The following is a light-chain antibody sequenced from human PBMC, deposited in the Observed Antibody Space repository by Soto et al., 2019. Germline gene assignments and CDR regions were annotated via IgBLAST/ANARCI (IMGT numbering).Light chain of an antibody. V-gene: IGLV2-14*01. J-gene: IGLJ2*01. Sequence: QSALTQPASVSGSPGQSITISCTGTSSDVGGYNYVSWYQQHPGKAPKFMIYDVSNRPSGVSNRFSGSKSGNTASLNISGLQAEDAADYYCSSYTSTTTLLFGGGTKVTVL. CDR3: SSYTSTTTLL. CDR1: SSDVGGYNY. CDR2: DVS.